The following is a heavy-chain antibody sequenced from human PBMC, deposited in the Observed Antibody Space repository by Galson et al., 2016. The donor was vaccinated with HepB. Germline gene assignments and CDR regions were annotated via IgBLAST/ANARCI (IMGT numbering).Heavy chain of an antibody. D-gene: IGHD2-15*01. CDR3: ARQICSGGSCYSGADY. V-gene: IGHV5-51*01. CDR2: IYPGDSDT. CDR1: GYKFSSYW. J-gene: IGHJ4*02. Sequence: KVSCKGSGYKFSSYWIGWVRQVPGKGLEWMGIIYPGDSDTRYSPSFQGQVTISADKSTSTAYLQWSSLKASDTAIYYCARQICSGGSCYSGADYWGQGTLVTVSS.